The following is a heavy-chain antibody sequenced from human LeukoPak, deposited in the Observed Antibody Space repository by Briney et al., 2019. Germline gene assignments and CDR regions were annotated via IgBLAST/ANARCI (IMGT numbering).Heavy chain of an antibody. V-gene: IGHV3-30-3*01. CDR3: ARSGRWSGYVSDPDNWFDP. Sequence: GGSLRLSCAASGFTFSSYAMHWVSQAPGKGLEWEAVISYDGSNKYYADSVKGRFTISRDNSKNTLYLQMNSLRAEDTAVYYCARSGRWSGYVSDPDNWFDPWDHGTLVTVSS. CDR1: GFTFSSYA. D-gene: IGHD3-3*01. CDR2: ISYDGSNK. J-gene: IGHJ5*02.